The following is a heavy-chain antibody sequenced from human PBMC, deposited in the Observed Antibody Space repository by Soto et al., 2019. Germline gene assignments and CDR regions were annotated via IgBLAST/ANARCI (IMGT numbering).Heavy chain of an antibody. CDR1: GFIFSNYA. D-gene: IGHD6-19*01. CDR3: ARDERIAVAGTDT. CDR2: ISGHGGSS. V-gene: IGHV3-23*01. Sequence: EVQLLESGGGLVQPGGSLRLSCEASGFIFSNYAMTWVRQAAGKGLEWVSSISGHGGSSYYADSVQGRFTISRDNSKNTLCLQMHSLRADDTALYFCARDERIAVAGTDTWGQGSLVTVTS. J-gene: IGHJ5*02.